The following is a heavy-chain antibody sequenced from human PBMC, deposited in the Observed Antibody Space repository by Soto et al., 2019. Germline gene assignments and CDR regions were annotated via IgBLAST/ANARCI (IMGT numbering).Heavy chain of an antibody. D-gene: IGHD3-3*01. Sequence: ASVKVSCKASGYTFTGYYMHWVRQAPGQGLEWKGWINPNSGGTNYAQKFQGWVTMTRDTSISTAYMELSRLRSDDTAVYYCAMGTAGDFWSGYYSSTYMDVWGKGTTVTVSS. CDR1: GYTFTGYY. V-gene: IGHV1-2*04. CDR3: AMGTAGDFWSGYYSSTYMDV. CDR2: INPNSGGT. J-gene: IGHJ6*03.